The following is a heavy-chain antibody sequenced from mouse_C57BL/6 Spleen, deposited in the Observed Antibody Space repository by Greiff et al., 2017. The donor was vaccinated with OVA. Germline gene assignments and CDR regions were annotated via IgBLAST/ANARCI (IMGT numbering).Heavy chain of an antibody. CDR1: GYTFTDYY. CDR2: INPNNGGT. Sequence: EVQLQQSGPELVKPGASVKISCKASGYTFTDYYMNWVKQSHGKSLEWIGDINPNNGGTSYNQKFKGKATLTVDKSSSTAYMELRSLTSEDSAVYYCARSAYSNPYYWGQGTSVTVSS. J-gene: IGHJ4*01. CDR3: ARSAYSNPYY. D-gene: IGHD2-5*01. V-gene: IGHV1-26*01.